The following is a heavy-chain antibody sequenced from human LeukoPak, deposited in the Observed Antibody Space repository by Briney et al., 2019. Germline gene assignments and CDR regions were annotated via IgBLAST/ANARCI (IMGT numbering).Heavy chain of an antibody. D-gene: IGHD5-24*01. CDR3: AKDVKRWLQLGPDY. CDR2: ISGSGGST. V-gene: IGHV3-23*01. CDR1: GFTFSSYA. Sequence: GRSLRLSCAASGFTFSSYAMHWVRQAPGKGLEWVSAISGSGGSTYYADSVKGRFTISRDNSKNTLYLQMNSLRAEDTAVYYCAKDVKRWLQLGPDYWGQGTLVTVSS. J-gene: IGHJ4*02.